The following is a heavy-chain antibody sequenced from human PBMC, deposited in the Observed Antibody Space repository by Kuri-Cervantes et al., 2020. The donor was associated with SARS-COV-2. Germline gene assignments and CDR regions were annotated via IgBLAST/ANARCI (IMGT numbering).Heavy chain of an antibody. CDR3: ARDRTAYDFWSGYFDY. Sequence: GGSLRLSCAASGFTFSSYGMHWVRQAPGKGLEWVAVISYDGSNKYYADSVKGRFTISRDNSKNTLYLQMNSLRAEDTAVYYCARDRTAYDFWSGYFDYWGQGTLVTVSS. CDR1: GFTFSSYG. D-gene: IGHD3-3*01. J-gene: IGHJ4*02. V-gene: IGHV3-30*19. CDR2: ISYDGSNK.